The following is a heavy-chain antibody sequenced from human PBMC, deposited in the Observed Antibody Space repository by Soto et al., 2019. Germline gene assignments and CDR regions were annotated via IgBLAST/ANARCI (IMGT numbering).Heavy chain of an antibody. D-gene: IGHD2-21*02. CDR3: ARVPYCGGDCYSYFAFDI. J-gene: IGHJ3*02. V-gene: IGHV4-59*01. Sequence: SETLSLTCTVSGGSISSYYWSWIRQPPGKGLEWIGYIYYSGSTNYNPSLKSRVTISVDTSKNQFSLKLSSVTAADTAVYYCARVPYCGGDCYSYFAFDIWGQGTMVTVSS. CDR2: IYYSGST. CDR1: GGSISSYY.